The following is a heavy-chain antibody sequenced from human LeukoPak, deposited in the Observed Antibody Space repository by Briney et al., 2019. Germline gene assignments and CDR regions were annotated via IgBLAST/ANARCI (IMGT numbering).Heavy chain of an antibody. Sequence: PSETLSLTCTVSGASIRSYYWHWIRQPPGKGLEWIGEINHSGSTNYNPSLKSRVTISVDTSKNQFSLKLSSVTAADTAVYYCASRGPCSYGDYYYWGQGTLVTVSS. V-gene: IGHV4-34*01. J-gene: IGHJ4*02. CDR1: GASIRSYY. CDR2: INHSGST. D-gene: IGHD4-17*01. CDR3: ASRGPCSYGDYYY.